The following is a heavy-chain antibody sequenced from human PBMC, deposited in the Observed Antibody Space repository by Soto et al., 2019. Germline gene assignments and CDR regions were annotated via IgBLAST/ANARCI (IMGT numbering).Heavy chain of an antibody. J-gene: IGHJ5*02. D-gene: IGHD3-9*01. CDR3: ARVVPFDWPLRGTRCWFDP. CDR1: GGSISSGDYY. Sequence: SETLSLTCTVSGGSISSGDYYWSWIRQPPGKGLEWIGYIYYSGSTYYNPSLKSRVTISVDTSKNQFSLKLSSVTAADTAVYYCARVVPFDWPLRGTRCWFDPWGQGTLVTVS. V-gene: IGHV4-30-4*01. CDR2: IYYSGST.